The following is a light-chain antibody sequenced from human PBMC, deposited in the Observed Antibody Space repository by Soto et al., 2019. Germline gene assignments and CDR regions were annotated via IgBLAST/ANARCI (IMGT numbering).Light chain of an antibody. V-gene: IGKV3-11*01. CDR3: QQRSTPFT. CDR1: QSVSSY. CDR2: DAS. J-gene: IGKJ3*01. Sequence: EIVLTQSPATLSLSPGERATLSCRASQSVSSYFAWYQQKPGQAPRLLIYDASNRATGIPARFSGSGSGTDFTLTISSLEPEDFAVYYCQQRSTPFTFGPGTKVDIK.